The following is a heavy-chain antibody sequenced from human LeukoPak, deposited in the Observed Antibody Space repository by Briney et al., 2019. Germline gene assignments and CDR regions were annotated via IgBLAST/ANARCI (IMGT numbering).Heavy chain of an antibody. Sequence: ASVKVSCKASGYTFTGYYMHWVRQAPGQGLEWMGWINPNSGGANYAQKFQGRVTMTRDTSISTAYMELSRLRSDDTAVYYCARDAGYCSGGSCHAWFDPWGQGTLVTVSS. V-gene: IGHV1-2*02. J-gene: IGHJ5*02. CDR1: GYTFTGYY. CDR2: INPNSGGA. D-gene: IGHD2-15*01. CDR3: ARDAGYCSGGSCHAWFDP.